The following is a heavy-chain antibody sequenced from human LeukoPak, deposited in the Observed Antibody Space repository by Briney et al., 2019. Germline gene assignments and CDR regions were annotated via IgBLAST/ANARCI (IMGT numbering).Heavy chain of an antibody. D-gene: IGHD1-26*01. CDR1: GLSFDSYG. Sequence: GGSLRLSCAASGLSFDSYGITWVRQAPGKGLEWVSVISGSGGSTYHADSVKGRFTISRDNSKNTLYLQMNSLRAEDTAVYYCAKDNPRSVGALDYWGQGTLVTVSS. CDR3: AKDNPRSVGALDY. CDR2: ISGSGGST. J-gene: IGHJ4*02. V-gene: IGHV3-23*01.